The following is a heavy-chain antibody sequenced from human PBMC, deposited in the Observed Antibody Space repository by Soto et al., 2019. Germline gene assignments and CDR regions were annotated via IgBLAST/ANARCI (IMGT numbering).Heavy chain of an antibody. CDR3: ARGYGSGSYYNLYYYYGMDV. D-gene: IGHD3-10*01. Sequence: PSETLSLTCAVYGGSFSGYYWSWIRQPPGKGLEWIGEINHSGSTNYNPSLKSRVTISVDTSKNQFSLKLSSATAADTAVYYCARGYGSGSYYNLYYYYGMDVWGQGTTVTVSS. J-gene: IGHJ6*02. CDR1: GGSFSGYY. CDR2: INHSGST. V-gene: IGHV4-34*01.